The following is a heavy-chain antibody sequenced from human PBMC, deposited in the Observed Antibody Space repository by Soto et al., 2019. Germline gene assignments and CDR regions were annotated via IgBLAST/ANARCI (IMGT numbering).Heavy chain of an antibody. J-gene: IGHJ4*02. V-gene: IGHV3-30*18. Sequence: VQLVESGGGVVQPGRSLRLSCADSGFTLSSYGMHWVRQAPGKGLECVAVISYDGSNKYYTDSVKGRFTISRDNSKNTLYLQMNSLRAEDTAVYYCAKDHGYRSGPIFDYWGQGTLVTVSS. CDR3: AKDHGYRSGPIFDY. CDR1: GFTLSSYG. CDR2: ISYDGSNK. D-gene: IGHD6-19*01.